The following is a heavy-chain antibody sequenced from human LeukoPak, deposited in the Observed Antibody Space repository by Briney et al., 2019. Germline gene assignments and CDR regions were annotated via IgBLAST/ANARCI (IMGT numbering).Heavy chain of an antibody. J-gene: IGHJ3*02. D-gene: IGHD2-2*01. CDR1: GLTFSTSG. CDR3: ARESSTWAFDM. Sequence: GGSLRLSCTTSGLTFSTSGFNWVRQAPGKGLEWVASIGPTGFDRYHADSIKGRFTISRDNSKNFLYLQMDSLRAEDTAFYYCARESSTWAFDMWGQGTMVTVSS. V-gene: IGHV3-21*04. CDR2: IGPTGFDR.